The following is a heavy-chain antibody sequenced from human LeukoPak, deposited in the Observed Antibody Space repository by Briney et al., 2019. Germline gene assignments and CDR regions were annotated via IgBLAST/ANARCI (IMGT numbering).Heavy chain of an antibody. Sequence: ASVKVSCKASGGTFSSYTITWVRQAPGQGLEWMGWINPNSDYTFYAQKFQGRVTLTRDTSISTVYMELTTLTSDDTALYYCAVAPGDYWGQGTLVSVSA. D-gene: IGHD2-21*01. V-gene: IGHV1-2*02. CDR1: GGTFSSYT. CDR3: AVAPGDY. J-gene: IGHJ4*02. CDR2: INPNSDYT.